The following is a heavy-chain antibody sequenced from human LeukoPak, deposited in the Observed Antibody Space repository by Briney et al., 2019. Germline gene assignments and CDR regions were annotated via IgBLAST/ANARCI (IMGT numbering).Heavy chain of an antibody. Sequence: PSQTLSLTCAVDGASFSGYYWSWIRQPPGKGLEWIGEINHSGSTNYNPSLKSRVTISVDTSKNQFSLKLSSVTAADTAVYYCARSDQQEYTSGYYFDYWGQGTLVTVSS. V-gene: IGHV4-34*01. J-gene: IGHJ4*02. CDR2: INHSGST. CDR1: GASFSGYY. CDR3: ARSDQQEYTSGYYFDY. D-gene: IGHD3-22*01.